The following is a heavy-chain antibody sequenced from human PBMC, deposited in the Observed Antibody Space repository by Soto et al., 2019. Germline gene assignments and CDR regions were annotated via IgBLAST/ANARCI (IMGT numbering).Heavy chain of an antibody. D-gene: IGHD6-19*01. CDR2: IYYSGST. Sequence: SETLSLTCTVSGGSISSYYWSWIRQPPGKGLEWIGYIYYSGSTNYNPSLKSRVTISVDTSKNQFSLKLSSVTAADTAVYFCAREVVSSGYNFFRFDPWGQGTLVTVSS. V-gene: IGHV4-59*01. J-gene: IGHJ5*02. CDR3: AREVVSSGYNFFRFDP. CDR1: GGSISSYY.